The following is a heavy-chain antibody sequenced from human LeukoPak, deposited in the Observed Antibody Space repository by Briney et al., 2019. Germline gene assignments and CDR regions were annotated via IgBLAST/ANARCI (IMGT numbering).Heavy chain of an antibody. CDR3: ARGDWYSFDY. J-gene: IGHJ4*02. CDR2: ISSSGSSI. V-gene: IGHV3-11*01. CDR1: GFTFSDYY. D-gene: IGHD3-9*01. Sequence: GGSLRLSCAASGFTFSDYYMNWIRQAPGKGLEWVSYISSSGSSIHYADSVKGRFTISRDNAKNSLYLQMNSLRVEDTAVYYCARGDWYSFDYWGQGALVTVSS.